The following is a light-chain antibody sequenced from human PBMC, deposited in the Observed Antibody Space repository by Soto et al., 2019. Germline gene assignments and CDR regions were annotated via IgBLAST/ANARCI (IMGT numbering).Light chain of an antibody. J-gene: IGKJ1*01. V-gene: IGKV2-30*02. CDR1: QGVVHPDRITY. CDR2: KVS. CDR3: MQATHWPWT. Sequence: DVVMTQSPVSLPITPGQPASISCSSSQGVVHPDRITYLSWYQQRSGQSPRRLIYKVSNRDSGVRDRFSGSGSGTDFTLKTTRVEAEDVGVYYCMQATHWPWTFGQGTKVDIK.